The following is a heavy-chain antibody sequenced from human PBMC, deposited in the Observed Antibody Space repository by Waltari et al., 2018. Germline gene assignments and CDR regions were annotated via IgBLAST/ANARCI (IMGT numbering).Heavy chain of an antibody. CDR3: AKQGEY. D-gene: IGHD3-10*01. CDR1: GFPFSYYA. CDR2: ISYDGSKK. Sequence: QAQLVESGGGVVQPGRSLRLSCAASGFPFSYYAMHWARQAPGKGLEWVAVISYDGSKKYYADSVTGRFTISRDNSKNTLYLQMNSLNSEDTAVYFCAKQGEYWSQGTLVTVSS. J-gene: IGHJ4*02. V-gene: IGHV3-30-3*02.